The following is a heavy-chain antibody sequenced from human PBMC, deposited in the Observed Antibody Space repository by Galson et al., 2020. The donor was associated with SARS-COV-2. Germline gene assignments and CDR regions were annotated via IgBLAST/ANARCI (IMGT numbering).Heavy chain of an antibody. CDR2: IYHSGST. CDR1: GGSISSGGYS. Sequence: SQTLSLTCAVSGGSISSGGYSWSWIRQPPGKGLEWIGYIYHSGSTYYNPSLKSRVTISVDRSKNQFSLKLSSVTAADTAVYYCATYTAMVHYYNYWGQGTLVTVSS. D-gene: IGHD5-18*01. CDR3: ATYTAMVHYYNY. V-gene: IGHV4-30-2*01. J-gene: IGHJ4*02.